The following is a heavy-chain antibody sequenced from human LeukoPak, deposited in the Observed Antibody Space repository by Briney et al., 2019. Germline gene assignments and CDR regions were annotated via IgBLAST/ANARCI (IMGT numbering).Heavy chain of an antibody. J-gene: IGHJ3*02. D-gene: IGHD2-15*01. Sequence: PSETLSLTCTVSGGSISSSSYYWGWIRQPPGKGLEWIGSIYYSGSTYYNPSLKSRVTISVDTSKNQLSLKLSSVTAADTAVYYCARDNREYCSGGSCYSPPGAFDIWGQGTMVTVSS. CDR1: GGSISSSSYY. CDR2: IYYSGST. CDR3: ARDNREYCSGGSCYSPPGAFDI. V-gene: IGHV4-39*02.